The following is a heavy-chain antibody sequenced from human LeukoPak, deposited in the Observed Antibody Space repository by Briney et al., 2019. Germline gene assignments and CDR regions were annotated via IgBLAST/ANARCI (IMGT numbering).Heavy chain of an antibody. CDR3: AKDNSCSGGSCSLGY. J-gene: IGHJ4*02. CDR2: ISGSGGST. Sequence: GGSLRLSCAASGFTFSSYAMSWVRQAPGKGLEWVSAISGSGGSTYYADSVKGRFTISRDNSKNTLYLQMNNLRAEDTAVYYCAKDNSCSGGSCSLGYWGQGTLVTVSS. D-gene: IGHD2-15*01. V-gene: IGHV3-23*01. CDR1: GFTFSSYA.